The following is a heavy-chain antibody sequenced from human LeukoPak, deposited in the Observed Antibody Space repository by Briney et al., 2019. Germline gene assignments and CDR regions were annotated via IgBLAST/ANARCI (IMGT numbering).Heavy chain of an antibody. J-gene: IGHJ4*02. D-gene: IGHD2-8*01. V-gene: IGHV7-4-1*02. CDR1: GYTFTSNA. Sequence: ASVKVSCKASGYTFTSNALGWVRQAPGQGLEWMGWINTNTGNPTYAQGFTGRFVFSLDTSDNTAYLQISSLQAEDTAVYSCASFFCTTALCYYLDYWGQGTLVTVSS. CDR2: INTNTGNP. CDR3: ASFFCTTALCYYLDY.